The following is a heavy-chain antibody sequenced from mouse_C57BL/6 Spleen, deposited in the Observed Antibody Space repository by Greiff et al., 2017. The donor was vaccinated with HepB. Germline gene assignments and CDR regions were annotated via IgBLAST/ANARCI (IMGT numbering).Heavy chain of an antibody. V-gene: IGHV5-17*01. D-gene: IGHD1-1*01. CDR3: ARNLYGSPYYYAMDY. CDR1: GFTFSDYG. CDR2: ISSGSSTI. Sequence: DVKLVESGGGLVKPGGSLKLSCAASGFTFSDYGMHWVRQAPEKGLEWVAYISSGSSTIYYADTVKGRFTISRDNAKNTLFLQMTSLRSADTAMYYCARNLYGSPYYYAMDYWGQGTSVTVSS. J-gene: IGHJ4*01.